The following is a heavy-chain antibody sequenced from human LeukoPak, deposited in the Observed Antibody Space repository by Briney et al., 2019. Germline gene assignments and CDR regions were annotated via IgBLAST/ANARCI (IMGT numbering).Heavy chain of an antibody. CDR3: ARENVDTAMVNGYYYYYMDV. Sequence: ASVKVSCKASGYTFTSYDINWVRQATGQGLEWMGWMNPNRGNTGYAQKFQGRVTMTRNTSISTAYMELSSLRSEDTAVYYCARENVDTAMVNGYYYYYMDVWGKGTTVTVSS. CDR1: GYTFTSYD. J-gene: IGHJ6*03. D-gene: IGHD5-18*01. V-gene: IGHV1-8*01. CDR2: MNPNRGNT.